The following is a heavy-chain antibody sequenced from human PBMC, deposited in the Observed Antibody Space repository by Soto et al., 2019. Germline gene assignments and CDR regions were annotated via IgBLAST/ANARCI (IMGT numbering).Heavy chain of an antibody. CDR3: ARSSFTVTTPFDY. D-gene: IGHD4-17*01. CDR1: GFTISGHW. Sequence: PGGSLRLSCAASGFTISGHWMHWVRQVPGKGLVWVSRINSDGSSTSYADSVKGRFIISRDNAKNTLYLQMNSLRAADTAVYYCARSSFTVTTPFDYWGQGTLVTVSS. J-gene: IGHJ4*02. V-gene: IGHV3-74*01. CDR2: INSDGSST.